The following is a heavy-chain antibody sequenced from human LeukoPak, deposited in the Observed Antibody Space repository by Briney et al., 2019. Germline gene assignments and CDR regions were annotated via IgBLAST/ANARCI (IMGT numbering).Heavy chain of an antibody. Sequence: PGGSLRLSCAASGFTFSNYWMHWVRQAPGEALMWVTRIKSDGSSTTYADSVKGRFTISRDNAKNTLYLQMNSLRAEDTAVCYCSRDSLSSCGGDCYSGLDVWGQGTTVTVSS. J-gene: IGHJ6*02. CDR1: GFTFSNYW. CDR3: SRDSLSSCGGDCYSGLDV. CDR2: IKSDGSST. V-gene: IGHV3-74*01. D-gene: IGHD2-21*02.